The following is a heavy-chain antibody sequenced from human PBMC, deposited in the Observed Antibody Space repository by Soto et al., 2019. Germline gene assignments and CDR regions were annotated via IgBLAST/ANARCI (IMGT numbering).Heavy chain of an antibody. CDR3: ARDNLEDIDLRGYCFDS. J-gene: IGHJ4*02. V-gene: IGHV1-69*01. D-gene: IGHD3-3*01. CDR1: GATFSTSS. CDR2: IIPIFGTT. Sequence: QVQLEQSGAEVKKPGSSVKVSCKVSGATFSTSSISWVRQAPGQGLEWMGAIIPIFGTTNYAQEFQGRLTITADESTRTAYMELTTVGSQDTALYFCARDNLEDIDLRGYCFDSWGQGTLVTVSS.